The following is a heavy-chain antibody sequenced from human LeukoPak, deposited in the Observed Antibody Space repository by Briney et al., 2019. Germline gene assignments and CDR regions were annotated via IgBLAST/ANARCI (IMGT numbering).Heavy chain of an antibody. CDR3: VRDLGITGTTGMDV. V-gene: IGHV4-39*07. Sequence: PSETLSLTCTVSGGSVSSGSYYWGWIRQPPGKGLDWIGSIYYSGTTYYNPPLKSRATMSVDMSKNQVSLNLRSVTAADTAVYYCVRDLGITGTTGMDVWGKGTTVTVSS. D-gene: IGHD1-20*01. CDR1: GGSVSSGSYY. CDR2: IYYSGTT. J-gene: IGHJ6*03.